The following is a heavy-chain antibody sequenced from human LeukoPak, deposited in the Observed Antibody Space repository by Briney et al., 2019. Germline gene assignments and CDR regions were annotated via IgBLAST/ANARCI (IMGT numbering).Heavy chain of an antibody. CDR3: ARVWKGSSWNRFHYYMDV. V-gene: IGHV3-20*04. Sequence: PGRSLRLSCAASGFTVDDYGMSCVRQAPGKGLEWLSGINWNGGSTRYAESAHGRFTISRDNAKNSLYLQMNSLRAEDRVLYYCARVWKGSSWNRFHYYMDVWGKGTTVNIAS. CDR1: GFTVDDYG. D-gene: IGHD6-13*01. CDR2: INWNGGST. J-gene: IGHJ6*03.